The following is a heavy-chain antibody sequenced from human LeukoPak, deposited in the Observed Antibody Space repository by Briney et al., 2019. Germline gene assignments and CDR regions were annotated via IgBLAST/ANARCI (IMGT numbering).Heavy chain of an antibody. CDR3: ARGTGDPQRFDP. V-gene: IGHV3-48*02. D-gene: IGHD4-17*01. CDR1: GLTFSNYA. J-gene: IGHJ5*02. CDR2: ISSRSSAT. Sequence: GGSLRLSCAASGLTFSNYAMSWVRQAPGKGLEWVAYISSRSSATYYADSVKGRFTISRDNAKNSLYLQMNSLRDEDTAVYYCARGTGDPQRFDPWGQGTLVTVSS.